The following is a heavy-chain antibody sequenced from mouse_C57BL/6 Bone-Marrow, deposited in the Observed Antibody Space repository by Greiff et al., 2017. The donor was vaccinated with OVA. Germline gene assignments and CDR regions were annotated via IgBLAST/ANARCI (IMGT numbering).Heavy chain of an antibody. D-gene: IGHD1-1*01. V-gene: IGHV5-6*01. CDR2: ISSGGSYN. CDR1: GFTFSSYG. CDR3: ARGSSLFDY. J-gene: IGHJ2*01. Sequence: EVKLMESGGDLVKPGGSLKLSCAASGFTFSSYGMSWVRQTPDKRLEWVATISSGGSYNYYPDSVQWRFTISRDNAKNTLYLQMSSLKSEDTAMYYCARGSSLFDYWGQGTTLTVSS.